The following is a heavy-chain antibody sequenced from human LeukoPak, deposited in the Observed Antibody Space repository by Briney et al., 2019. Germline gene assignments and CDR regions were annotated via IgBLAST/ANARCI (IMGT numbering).Heavy chain of an antibody. CDR3: ARRGRRFGANPG. Sequence: SETLSLTCTVSGGSISSSSYYWGWIRQPPGKGLEWIGSIYYSGSTYYNPSLKSRVTISVDTSKNQFSLKLSSGTAADTAVYYCARRGRRFGANPGWGQGTLVTVSS. CDR1: GGSISSSSYY. CDR2: IYYSGST. D-gene: IGHD3-3*01. J-gene: IGHJ4*02. V-gene: IGHV4-39*01.